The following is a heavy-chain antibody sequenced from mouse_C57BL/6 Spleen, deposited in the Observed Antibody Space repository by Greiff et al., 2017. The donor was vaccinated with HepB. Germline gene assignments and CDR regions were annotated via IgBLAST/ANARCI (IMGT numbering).Heavy chain of an antibody. Sequence: DVMLVESGGGLVKPGGSLKLSCAASGFTFSDYGMHWVRQAPEKGLEWVAYISSGSSTIYYADTVKGRFTISRDNAKNTLFLQMTSLRSEDTAMYYCARGDGYDGYFDYWGQGTTLTVSS. J-gene: IGHJ2*01. V-gene: IGHV5-17*01. CDR2: ISSGSSTI. CDR3: ARGDGYDGYFDY. D-gene: IGHD2-2*01. CDR1: GFTFSDYG.